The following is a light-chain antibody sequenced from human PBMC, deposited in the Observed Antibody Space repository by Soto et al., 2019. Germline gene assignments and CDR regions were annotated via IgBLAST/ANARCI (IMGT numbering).Light chain of an antibody. V-gene: IGLV2-11*01. J-gene: IGLJ1*01. CDR3: CSYAGGYSYV. Sequence: ALTQPRSVSGSPGQSVTISCTGSSSDVGGYNYVSWYQQHPGKAPKRMIYDVSKRPSGVPDRFSGSKSGNTASLTISGLQAEDEADYYCCSYAGGYSYVFGIGTKVTVL. CDR1: SSDVGGYNY. CDR2: DVS.